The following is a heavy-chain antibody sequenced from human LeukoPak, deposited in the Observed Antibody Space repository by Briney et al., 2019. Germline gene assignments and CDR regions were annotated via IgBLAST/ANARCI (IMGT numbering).Heavy chain of an antibody. Sequence: ASVKVSCKASGGTFSSYAISWVRQAPGQGLEWMGGIIPIFGTANYAQKFQGRVTITADESTSTAYMELSSLRSEGTAVYYCARGIVGATIVPHYFDYWGQGTLVTVSS. V-gene: IGHV1-69*13. D-gene: IGHD1-26*01. CDR2: IIPIFGTA. CDR1: GGTFSSYA. J-gene: IGHJ4*02. CDR3: ARGIVGATIVPHYFDY.